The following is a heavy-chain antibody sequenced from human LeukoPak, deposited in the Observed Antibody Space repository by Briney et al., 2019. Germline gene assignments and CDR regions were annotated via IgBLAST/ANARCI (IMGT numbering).Heavy chain of an antibody. CDR2: IIPIFGTA. Sequence: SVKVSCKASGGTFSSYAISWVRQAPGHGLEWMGGIIPIFGTANYAQKFQGRVTITAVESTSTAYMELSSLRTEDTAVYYCALTDSSGYYSALGHWGQGTLVTVSS. J-gene: IGHJ1*01. CDR3: ALTDSSGYYSALGH. V-gene: IGHV1-69*13. D-gene: IGHD3-22*01. CDR1: GGTFSSYA.